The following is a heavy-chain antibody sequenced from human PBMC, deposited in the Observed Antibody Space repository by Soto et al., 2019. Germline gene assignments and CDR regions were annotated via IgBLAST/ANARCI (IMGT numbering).Heavy chain of an antibody. CDR2: INPNSGGT. V-gene: IGHV1-2*04. Sequence: ASVEVCCKASGYTFNGYYMHWVRQAPGQGLEWMGWINPNSGGTNYAQKFQGWVTMTRDTSISTAYMELSRLRSDDTAVYYCARDSHYGDYYFDYWGQGTLVTVPQ. CDR1: GYTFNGYY. J-gene: IGHJ4*02. D-gene: IGHD4-17*01. CDR3: ARDSHYGDYYFDY.